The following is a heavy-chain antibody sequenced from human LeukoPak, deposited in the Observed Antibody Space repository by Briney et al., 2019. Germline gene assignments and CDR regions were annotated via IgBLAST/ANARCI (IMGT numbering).Heavy chain of an antibody. J-gene: IGHJ4*02. D-gene: IGHD3-10*01. Sequence: NPSETLSLTCAVYGGSFSGYYWSWIRQPPGKGLEWSGSVYYSLRTYYNPSLKSRVTISVDTSKNQISLKLRCVTAADTAVYSCARHRMVRGANQANFDYWGQGTLVTVSS. CDR1: GGSFSGYY. CDR2: VYYSLRT. CDR3: ARHRMVRGANQANFDY. V-gene: IGHV4-34*01.